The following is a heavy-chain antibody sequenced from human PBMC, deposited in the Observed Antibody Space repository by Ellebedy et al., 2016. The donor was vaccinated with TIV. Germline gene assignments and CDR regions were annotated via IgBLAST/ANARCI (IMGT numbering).Heavy chain of an antibody. J-gene: IGHJ6*02. Sequence: MPSETLSLTCAVSGGSISSNNWWSWVRQPPGRGLEWIGDIYSSQSTNYNPSLKSRVTISVDTSKNQFSLKLSSVTAADTAVYYCARVLYYDFWSGYYPHYYGMDVWGQGTTVTVSS. D-gene: IGHD3-3*01. CDR1: GGSISSNNW. CDR3: ARVLYYDFWSGYYPHYYGMDV. CDR2: IYSSQST. V-gene: IGHV4-4*02.